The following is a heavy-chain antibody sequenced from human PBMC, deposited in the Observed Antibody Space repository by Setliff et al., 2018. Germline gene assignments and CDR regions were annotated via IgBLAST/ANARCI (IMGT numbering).Heavy chain of an antibody. Sequence: ASVKVSCKASGYTFTAYYIHWVRQAPGQGLEWMGWISTDDGDTNFAQKFQGRVTLTTDTSTGTAYMELRSLTFDDTAVYYCARDWFCSGGDCSDVFDFWGQGTMVTVSS. J-gene: IGHJ3*01. CDR2: ISTDDGDT. CDR3: ARDWFCSGGDCSDVFDF. V-gene: IGHV1-18*04. D-gene: IGHD2-21*02. CDR1: GYTFTAYY.